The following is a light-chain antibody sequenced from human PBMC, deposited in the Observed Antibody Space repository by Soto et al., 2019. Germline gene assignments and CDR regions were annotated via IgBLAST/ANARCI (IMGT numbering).Light chain of an antibody. CDR1: QDIKNY. J-gene: IGKJ5*01. V-gene: IGKV1-33*01. CDR2: DAS. Sequence: DIQMTQSASSLSASVGDRVTITCQASQDIKNYLNWYQQKSGKAPKLLIYDASDLETGVPSRFSGSGSGTDFTFTINSLQPEDIATYYCQQYENLPTFGQGTRLEIK. CDR3: QQYENLPT.